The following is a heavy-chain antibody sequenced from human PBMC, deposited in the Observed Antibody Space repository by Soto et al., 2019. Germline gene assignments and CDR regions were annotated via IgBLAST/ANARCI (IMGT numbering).Heavy chain of an antibody. J-gene: IGHJ4*02. D-gene: IGHD3-22*01. Sequence: PSETLSLTCTVSGGSFSSYYWSWIRQPPGKGLEWIGYVYYSGTTNYNPSLKSRVSISVDTSKNQFSLKLTSVTAADTAVYYCATYDSGGKFDCWGQGTLVTVSS. CDR1: GGSFSSYY. V-gene: IGHV4-59*01. CDR2: VYYSGTT. CDR3: ATYDSGGKFDC.